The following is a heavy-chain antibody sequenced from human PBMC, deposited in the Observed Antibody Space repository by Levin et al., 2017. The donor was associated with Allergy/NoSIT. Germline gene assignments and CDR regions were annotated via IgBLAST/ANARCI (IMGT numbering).Heavy chain of an antibody. Sequence: QTLSLTCTFSGFSLSNTGMCVGWIRQTPGKALEWLALIDWDDDKYYNTSLKTRLSISRVTSKNQVVLTMTNMDPVDTATYYCARMTAAGAYYFYGFDVWGQGTSVTVSS. CDR3: ARMTAAGAYYFYGFDV. V-gene: IGHV2-70*01. CDR2: IDWDDDK. D-gene: IGHD6-13*01. J-gene: IGHJ6*02. CDR1: GFSLSNTGMC.